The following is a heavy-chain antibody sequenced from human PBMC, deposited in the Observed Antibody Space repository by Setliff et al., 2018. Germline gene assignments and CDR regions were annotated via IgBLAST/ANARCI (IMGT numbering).Heavy chain of an antibody. D-gene: IGHD6-19*01. Sequence: PGGSLRLSCSASGFTFNTYTMHWVRQAPGKGLEYVSSIGPNGGSTYYANSVKGRFTISRDNAKNSLYLQMNSLRAEDTAVYYCARRYSSGWAYYYYYYVDVWGKGTTVTVSS. V-gene: IGHV3-64*04. J-gene: IGHJ6*03. CDR2: IGPNGGST. CDR1: GFTFNTYT. CDR3: ARRYSSGWAYYYYYYVDV.